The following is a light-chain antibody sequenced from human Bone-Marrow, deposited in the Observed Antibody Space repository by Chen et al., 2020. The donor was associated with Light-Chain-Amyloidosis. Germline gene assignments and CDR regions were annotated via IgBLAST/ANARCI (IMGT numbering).Light chain of an antibody. Sequence: DIQMTQTPSSLSASVGDRVTITCRASQTISIYVNWYQQKPGIAPKLLIFSTSTLQSGVPSRFSGSGSGTDFTLTINSLQPEDFASYYCQQRYTTPFAFGPGT. CDR2: STS. J-gene: IGKJ3*01. CDR3: QQRYTTPFA. V-gene: IGKV1-39*01. CDR1: QTISIY.